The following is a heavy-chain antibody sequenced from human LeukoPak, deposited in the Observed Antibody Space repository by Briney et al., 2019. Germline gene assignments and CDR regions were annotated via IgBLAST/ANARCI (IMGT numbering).Heavy chain of an antibody. D-gene: IGHD3-10*01. CDR2: ISAYKGNT. CDR1: GYTFTSYG. V-gene: IGHV1-18*01. J-gene: IGHJ5*02. CDR3: ARDLGQLLWFGELLYNWFDP. Sequence: ASVKVSCKASGYTFTSYGISWVRQAPGQGLEWMGWISAYKGNTNYAQKLQGSVTMTTDTSTSTAYMELRSLRSDDTAVYYCARDLGQLLWFGELLYNWFDPWGQGTLVTVSS.